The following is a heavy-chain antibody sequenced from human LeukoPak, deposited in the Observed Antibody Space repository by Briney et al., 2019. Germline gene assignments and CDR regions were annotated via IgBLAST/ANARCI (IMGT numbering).Heavy chain of an antibody. J-gene: IGHJ4*02. CDR3: VRGLREIAH. CDR2: MSPNSGNT. Sequence: ASVKVSCKVSGYTFTSYDINWVRQATGQGLEWMGWMSPNSGNTGFAQNFQGRVTMTRDTSITTAYMELSSLRSEDTAVYYCVRGLREIAHWSQGTLVTVSP. CDR1: GYTFTSYD. V-gene: IGHV1-8*01. D-gene: IGHD1-26*01.